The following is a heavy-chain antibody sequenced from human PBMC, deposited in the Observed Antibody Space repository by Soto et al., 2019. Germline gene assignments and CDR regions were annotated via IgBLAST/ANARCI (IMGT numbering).Heavy chain of an antibody. V-gene: IGHV3-30-3*01. Sequence: QVQLVESGGGVVQPGRSLRLSCAASGFTFSSYAMHWVRQAPGKGLEWVAVISYDGSNKYYADSVKGRFTISRDNSKNTLYLQMNSLRAEDTAVYYCARIGIAVASGASEVLDYWGQGTLVTVSS. CDR1: GFTFSSYA. CDR2: ISYDGSNK. D-gene: IGHD6-19*01. CDR3: ARIGIAVASGASEVLDY. J-gene: IGHJ4*02.